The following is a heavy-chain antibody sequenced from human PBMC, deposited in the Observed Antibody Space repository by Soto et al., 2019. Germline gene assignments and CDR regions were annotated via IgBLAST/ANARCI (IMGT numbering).Heavy chain of an antibody. Sequence: ASETLSLTCTVSGGSISSGGYYWSWIRQHPGKGLEWIGYIYYSGSTYYNPSLKSRVTISVDTSKNQFSLKLSSVTAADTAVYYCARDPDYYGSGGDAFDIWGQGTMVTVSS. CDR3: ARDPDYYGSGGDAFDI. V-gene: IGHV4-31*03. D-gene: IGHD3-10*01. CDR1: GGSISSGGYY. CDR2: IYYSGST. J-gene: IGHJ3*02.